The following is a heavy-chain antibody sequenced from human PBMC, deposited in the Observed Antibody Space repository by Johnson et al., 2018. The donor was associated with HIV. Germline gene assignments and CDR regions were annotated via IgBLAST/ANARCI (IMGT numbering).Heavy chain of an antibody. CDR3: ARSLAAAGLYDAFDI. Sequence: QVYLVESGGGVVQPGRSQRLSCAASGFPFRDSAMHWVRQAPGKGLEWVAVISYDGSNKYYADSVKGRFTISRDNAKNTLYLQMNSLRAEDTAVYYCARSLAAAGLYDAFDIWGQGTMVTVSS. CDR1: GFPFRDSA. J-gene: IGHJ3*02. D-gene: IGHD6-13*01. CDR2: ISYDGSNK. V-gene: IGHV3-30*03.